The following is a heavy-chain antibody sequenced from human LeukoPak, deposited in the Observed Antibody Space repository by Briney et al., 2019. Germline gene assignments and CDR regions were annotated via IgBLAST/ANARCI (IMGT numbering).Heavy chain of an antibody. CDR1: GFTFSSYD. CDR3: ARDIESGYFDY. CDR2: ISFDGSNK. V-gene: IGHV3-33*01. D-gene: IGHD3-16*02. Sequence: QPGRSLRLSCAASGFTFSSYDMHWVRQAPGKGLEWVAVISFDGSNKYCADSVKGRFTISRDDSKNTLYLQMNSLRAEDTAVYYCARDIESGYFDYWGQGTLVTVSS. J-gene: IGHJ4*02.